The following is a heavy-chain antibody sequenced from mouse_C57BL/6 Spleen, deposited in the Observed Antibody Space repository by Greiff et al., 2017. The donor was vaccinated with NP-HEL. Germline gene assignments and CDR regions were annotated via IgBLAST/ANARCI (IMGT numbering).Heavy chain of an antibody. Sequence: VQLQQSGPVLVKPGASVKMSCKASGYTFTDYYMNWVKQSHGKSLEWIGVINPYNGGTSYNQKFKGKATLTVDKSSSTAYMELNSLTSEDSAVYYCARWGDAMDYWGQGTSVTVSS. CDR3: ARWGDAMDY. J-gene: IGHJ4*01. V-gene: IGHV1-19*01. CDR2: INPYNGGT. CDR1: GYTFTDYY.